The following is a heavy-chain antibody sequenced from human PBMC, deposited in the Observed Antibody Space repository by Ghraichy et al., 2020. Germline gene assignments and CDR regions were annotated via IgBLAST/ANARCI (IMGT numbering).Heavy chain of an antibody. CDR3: ARDNQLLKQNYYYYYGMDV. V-gene: IGHV4-59*01. CDR2: IYKSGST. Sequence: SETLSLTCTVSGGSISSYYWSWIRQPPGKGLEWIGYIYKSGSTNYNPSLKSRVTIPVDTSKNQFSLKLSSVTAADTAVYYCARDNQLLKQNYYYYYGMDVWGQGTTVTVSS. CDR1: GGSISSYY. J-gene: IGHJ6*02. D-gene: IGHD2-2*01.